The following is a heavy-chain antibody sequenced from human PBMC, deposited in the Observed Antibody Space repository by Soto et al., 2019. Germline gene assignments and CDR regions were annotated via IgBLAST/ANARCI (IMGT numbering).Heavy chain of an antibody. CDR3: ASLNTAVALGLDN. J-gene: IGHJ4*02. Sequence: SETLSLTWIVSDGSIGNFCWSWVRQAPGKRLEWIGYTFYGVNTKYNPSLERRVTLSADTSKNQLSLKLTSVTSADTAIYYCASLNTAVALGLDNWGQGVPVTVSS. CDR1: DGSIGNFC. V-gene: IGHV4-59*01. CDR2: TFYGVNT. D-gene: IGHD6-19*01.